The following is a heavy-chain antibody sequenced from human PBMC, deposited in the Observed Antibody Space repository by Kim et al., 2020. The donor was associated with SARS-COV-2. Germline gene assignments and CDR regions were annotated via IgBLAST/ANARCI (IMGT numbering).Heavy chain of an antibody. Sequence: GGSLRLSCAVSGITVTTNYMNWVRQAPGKGLEWVSTIYSGGTTYYADSVKGRFTISRDTSKNTLYLQMNSLRAEDTAVYYCAREPYSSTWLDYWGPGTQV. D-gene: IGHD6-13*01. CDR1: GITVTTNY. V-gene: IGHV3-66*01. J-gene: IGHJ4*02. CDR3: AREPYSSTWLDY. CDR2: IYSGGTT.